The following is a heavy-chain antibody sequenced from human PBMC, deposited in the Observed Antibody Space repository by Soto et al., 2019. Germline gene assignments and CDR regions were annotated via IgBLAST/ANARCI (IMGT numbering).Heavy chain of an antibody. D-gene: IGHD4-17*01. CDR1: GGSISSSSYY. Sequence: PSETLSLTCTVSGGSISSSSYYWGWIRQPPGKRLERIGSIYYSGSTYYNPSLKSRVTISVDTSKNQFSLKLSSVTAADTAVYYCARRYGDYFDYWGQGTLVTVSS. V-gene: IGHV4-39*01. CDR3: ARRYGDYFDY. J-gene: IGHJ4*02. CDR2: IYYSGST.